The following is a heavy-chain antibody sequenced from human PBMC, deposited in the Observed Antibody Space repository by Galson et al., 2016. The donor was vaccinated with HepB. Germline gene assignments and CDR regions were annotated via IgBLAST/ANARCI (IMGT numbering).Heavy chain of an antibody. CDR1: GYIFANYW. Sequence: QSGAEVKKPGESLKISCQGFGYIFANYWIGWVRQMPGKGLEWMGIIYPGNSETRYSPSFQGQVTISADKSTSTTYLQWSSLKTSATAIHYCARQRYFDFWGRGTLVTVSS. V-gene: IGHV5-51*01. CDR3: ARQRYFDF. J-gene: IGHJ2*01. CDR2: IYPGNSET.